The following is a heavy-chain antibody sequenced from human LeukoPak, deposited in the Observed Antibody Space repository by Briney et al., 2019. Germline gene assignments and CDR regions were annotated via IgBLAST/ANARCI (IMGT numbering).Heavy chain of an antibody. V-gene: IGHV4-38-2*01. J-gene: IGHJ4*02. CDR3: ARNDSSGYFDY. Sequence: SSETLSLTCAVSDYSISSGNYWGWIRQPPRKGLEWIGSVYHSGSTHYSPSLKSRVTIAVDTSKNQFSLKLSSVTAADTAVYYCARNDSSGYFDYWGQGTLVTVSS. CDR1: DYSISSGNY. D-gene: IGHD3-22*01. CDR2: VYHSGST.